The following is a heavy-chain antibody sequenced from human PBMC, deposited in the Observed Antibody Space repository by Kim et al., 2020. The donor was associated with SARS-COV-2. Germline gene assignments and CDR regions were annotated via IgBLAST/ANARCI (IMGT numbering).Heavy chain of an antibody. CDR1: SFTFGHFA. CDR2: ISDSGDST. D-gene: IGHD7-27*01. V-gene: IGHV3-23*01. Sequence: GGSLRLSCAASSFTFGHFAMNWVRQAPGKGLEWISTISDSGDSTYYADSVKGRFTIPRDNSKNTLFLQMNSLRADDTAMYYCAKDLNLGFDAWGPGTLVT. J-gene: IGHJ4*02. CDR3: AKDLNLGFDA.